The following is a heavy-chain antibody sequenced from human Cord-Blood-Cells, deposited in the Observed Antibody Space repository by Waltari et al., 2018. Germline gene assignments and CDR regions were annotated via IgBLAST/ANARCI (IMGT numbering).Heavy chain of an antibody. Sequence: QLQLQESGPGLVKPSETLSLTCTVPGGSISSSSYSWGWIRQPPGKGLEWIGSIYYSGSTYYNPSLKSRVTISVDTSKNQFSLKLSSVTAADTAVYYCARLIAAEYFQHWGQGTLVTVSS. J-gene: IGHJ1*01. V-gene: IGHV4-39*01. CDR3: ARLIAAEYFQH. D-gene: IGHD6-13*01. CDR1: GGSISSSSYS. CDR2: IYYSGST.